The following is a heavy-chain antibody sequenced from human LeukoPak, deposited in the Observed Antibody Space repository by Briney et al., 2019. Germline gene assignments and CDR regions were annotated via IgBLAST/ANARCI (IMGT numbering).Heavy chain of an antibody. Sequence: PSETLSLTCTVSGYSISSDNYWGWIQQPPGKGLEWIGSIYYSGSTYYNPSLKRRVTISVDTSKNQFSLKLSSVTAADTAVYYCARDVYGDYVGGTNDAFDIWGQGTMVTVSS. D-gene: IGHD4-17*01. J-gene: IGHJ3*02. CDR1: GYSISSDNY. V-gene: IGHV4-38-2*02. CDR2: IYYSGST. CDR3: ARDVYGDYVGGTNDAFDI.